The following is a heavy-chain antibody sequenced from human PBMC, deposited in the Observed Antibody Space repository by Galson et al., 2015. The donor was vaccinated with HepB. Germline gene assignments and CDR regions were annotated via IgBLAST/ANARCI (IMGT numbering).Heavy chain of an antibody. V-gene: IGHV3-23*01. CDR1: GFTFSNYA. CDR3: VKRSSGDLMYFDY. Sequence: SLRLSCAASGFTFSNYAMHWVRQAPGKGLEWVSAITGSGGGTYYADSVKGRFTISRDNSKNTLYLQMNSLRAEDTAVYYCVKRSSGDLMYFDYWGQGTLVTVSS. CDR2: ITGSGGGT. D-gene: IGHD3-10*01. J-gene: IGHJ4*02.